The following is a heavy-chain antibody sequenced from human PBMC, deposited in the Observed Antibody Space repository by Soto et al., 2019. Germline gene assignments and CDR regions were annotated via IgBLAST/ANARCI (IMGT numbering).Heavy chain of an antibody. D-gene: IGHD3-22*01. V-gene: IGHV3-23*01. CDR1: GLTFSSYA. Sequence: PGGSLRLSCAASGLTFSSYAMSWVRQAPGKGLEWVSAISGSGGSTYYADSVKGRFTISRDNSKNTLYLQMNSLRAEDTAVYYCAKEKGPAVVVITTPYWGQGTLVTVSS. CDR3: AKEKGPAVVVITTPY. J-gene: IGHJ4*02. CDR2: ISGSGGST.